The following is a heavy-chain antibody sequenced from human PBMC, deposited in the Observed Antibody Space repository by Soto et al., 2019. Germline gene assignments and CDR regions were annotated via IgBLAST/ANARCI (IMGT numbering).Heavy chain of an antibody. V-gene: IGHV4-31*03. CDR1: GGSISSGGYY. CDR3: ARGGDYDNYFDY. CDR2: IFHSGST. D-gene: IGHD3-22*01. J-gene: IGHJ4*02. Sequence: PSETLSLTCTVSGGSISSGGYYRSWIHQHPGKGLEWIGYIFHSGSTYYNPSLRSRVTTSVDTSKNQFSLKLSSVTAADTAVYYCARGGDYDNYFDYWGQGTLVTVSS.